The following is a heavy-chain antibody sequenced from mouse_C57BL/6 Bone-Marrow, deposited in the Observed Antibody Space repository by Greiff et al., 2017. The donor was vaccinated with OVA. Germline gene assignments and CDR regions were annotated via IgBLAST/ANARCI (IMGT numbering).Heavy chain of an antibody. D-gene: IGHD1-1*01. Sequence: EVQLQESGGGLVKPGGSLKLSCAASGFTFSDYGLHWFRQAPEKGLVWVAYFSSGSSTLYYAATVKGRFTISRDNAKNTLFLQMTRLRSENTDMYYCASGAYYVDYALDYWGQGTSVTVSS. CDR1: GFTFSDYG. CDR2: FSSGSSTL. CDR3: ASGAYYVDYALDY. V-gene: IGHV5-17*01. J-gene: IGHJ4*01.